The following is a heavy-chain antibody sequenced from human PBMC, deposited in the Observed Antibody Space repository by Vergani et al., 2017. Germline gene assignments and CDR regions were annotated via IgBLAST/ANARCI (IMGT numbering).Heavy chain of an antibody. CDR3: AADQGGSAYCSGDCYSN. J-gene: IGHJ4*02. CDR2: IVVGSGNT. CDR1: GFTFTNSA. D-gene: IGHD2-21*02. V-gene: IGHV1-58*01. Sequence: QMQLVQSGPEVKKPGTSVKVSCKASGFTFTNSAVQWVRQARGQRLEWIGWIVVGSGNTNYAQQFQDRVIISRDMSTGTDYMELSSLRSEDAAVYYCAADQGGSAYCSGDCYSNWGQGTLVTVSS.